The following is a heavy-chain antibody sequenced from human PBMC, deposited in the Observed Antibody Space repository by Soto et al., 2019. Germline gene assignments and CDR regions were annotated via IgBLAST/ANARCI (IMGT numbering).Heavy chain of an antibody. CDR2: IIPIFGTA. CDR3: ARERRYYDSSGSGRLNNWFDP. Sequence: QVQLVQSGAEVKKPGSSVKVSCKASGGTFSSYAISWVRQAPGQGLEWMGGIIPIFGTANYAQKFQGRVTITADESTSTAYMELSSLRSEDTAVYYCARERRYYDSSGSGRLNNWFDPWGQGTLVTVSS. J-gene: IGHJ5*02. D-gene: IGHD3-22*01. V-gene: IGHV1-69*01. CDR1: GGTFSSYA.